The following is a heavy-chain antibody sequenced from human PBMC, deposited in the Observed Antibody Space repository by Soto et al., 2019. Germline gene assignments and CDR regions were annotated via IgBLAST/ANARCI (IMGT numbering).Heavy chain of an antibody. CDR3: ARYTYYDFWSGYPYYYGMDV. J-gene: IGHJ6*02. V-gene: IGHV4-59*01. CDR1: GGSISSYY. CDR2: IYYSGST. D-gene: IGHD3-3*01. Sequence: PSETLSLTCTVSGGSISSYYWSWIRQPPGKGLEWIGYIYYSGSTNYNPSLKSRVTISVDTSKNQFSLKLSSVTAADTAVYYCARYTYYDFWSGYPYYYGMDVWGQGTTVTVSS.